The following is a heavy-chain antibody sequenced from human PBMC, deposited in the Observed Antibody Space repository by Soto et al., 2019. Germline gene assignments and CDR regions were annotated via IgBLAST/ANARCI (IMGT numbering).Heavy chain of an antibody. CDR3: ATGGEPGGYCSGGSCDSLAFDY. Sequence: QVQLVQSGAEVKKPGASVKVSCKVSGYTLTELSMHWVRQAPGKGREWMGGFDPEDGETIYAQKFQGRVTMTEDTSTDTAYMELSSLRSEDTAVYYCATGGEPGGYCSGGSCDSLAFDYWGQGTLVTVSS. CDR1: GYTLTELS. CDR2: FDPEDGET. V-gene: IGHV1-24*01. D-gene: IGHD2-15*01. J-gene: IGHJ4*02.